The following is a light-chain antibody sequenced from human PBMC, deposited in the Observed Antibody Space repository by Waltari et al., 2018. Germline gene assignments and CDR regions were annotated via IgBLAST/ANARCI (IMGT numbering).Light chain of an antibody. Sequence: DIVLTQSPLSLPVTPGEPASISCRSSQSLLHRNGYNFLDWYLQKPGQSPQLLIYLGSNRASGVPDRFSGSGSGTDFTLKISRVEAEDIGVYYCMQALQNPWTFGQGTKVEIK. J-gene: IGKJ1*01. V-gene: IGKV2-28*01. CDR3: MQALQNPWT. CDR2: LGS. CDR1: QSLLHRNGYNF.